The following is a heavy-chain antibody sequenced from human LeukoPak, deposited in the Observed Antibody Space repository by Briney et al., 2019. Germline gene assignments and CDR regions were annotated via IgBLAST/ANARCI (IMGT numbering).Heavy chain of an antibody. D-gene: IGHD2-2*01. V-gene: IGHV3-21*01. CDR2: ISSSSSYI. Sequence: GGSLRLSCAASGFTFSSYSMNWVRQAPGKGLEWVSSISSSSSYIYYADSGKGRFTISRDNAKNSLYLQMNSLRAEDTAVYYCAGGVGYCSSTSCRTLTYWGQGTLVTVSS. CDR3: AGGVGYCSSTSCRTLTY. CDR1: GFTFSSYS. J-gene: IGHJ4*02.